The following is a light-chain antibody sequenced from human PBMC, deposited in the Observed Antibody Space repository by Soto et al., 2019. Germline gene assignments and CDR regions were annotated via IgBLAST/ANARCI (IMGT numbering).Light chain of an antibody. J-gene: IGKJ1*01. V-gene: IGKV1-5*01. Sequence: DIQMTQSPSTLSASVGDTVTITCRASQSITTWLAWYQQKPGKAPKLLIYDVSIWEWGVPARFSGSRSGTEFTLHISGLQPDDFATYYCQQYNTFSGTFGPGTKVDIK. CDR3: QQYNTFSGT. CDR1: QSITTW. CDR2: DVS.